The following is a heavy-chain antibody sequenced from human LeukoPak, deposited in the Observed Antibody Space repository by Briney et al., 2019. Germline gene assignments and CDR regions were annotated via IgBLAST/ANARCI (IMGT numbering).Heavy chain of an antibody. D-gene: IGHD1-1*01. Sequence: GASVKVSCKASGGTFSSYAISWVRQAPGQGLEWMGRIIPILGIANYAQKFQGRVTITADESTSTAYMELSSLRSEDTAVYYCARGPFRVQLEQNYYYYMDVWGKGTTVTVSS. CDR3: ARGPFRVQLEQNYYYYMDV. CDR2: IIPILGIA. V-gene: IGHV1-69*04. CDR1: GGTFSSYA. J-gene: IGHJ6*03.